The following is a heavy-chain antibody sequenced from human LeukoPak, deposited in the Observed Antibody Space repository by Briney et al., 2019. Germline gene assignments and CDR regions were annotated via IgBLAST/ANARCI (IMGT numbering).Heavy chain of an antibody. CDR1: GYSISSGYY. CDR2: IYHSGST. CDR3: ARGSWYYGSGSYPALYYFDY. D-gene: IGHD3-10*01. Sequence: SETLSLTCTVSGYSISSGYYWGWIRQPPGKGLEWIGSIYHSGSTYYNPSLKSRVTISVDTSKNQFSLKLSSVTAADTAVYYCARGSWYYGSGSYPALYYFDYWGQGTLVTVSS. V-gene: IGHV4-38-2*02. J-gene: IGHJ4*02.